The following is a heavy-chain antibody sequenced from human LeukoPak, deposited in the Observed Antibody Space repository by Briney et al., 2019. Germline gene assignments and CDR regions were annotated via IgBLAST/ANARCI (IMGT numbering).Heavy chain of an antibody. V-gene: IGHV3-7*01. CDR3: ARALDTSSSRYQPFEY. J-gene: IGHJ4*02. CDR2: VKQDGSEK. D-gene: IGHD2-2*01. Sequence: GGSLRLSCAASGFTLSSYWMSLVRLAPGKGLEWVANVKQDGSEKYYVDSVKGRFTIYRDNAKNSLFLQMNRLRAEDTAVYYCARALDTSSSRYQPFEYWGQGTLVTVSS. CDR1: GFTLSSYW.